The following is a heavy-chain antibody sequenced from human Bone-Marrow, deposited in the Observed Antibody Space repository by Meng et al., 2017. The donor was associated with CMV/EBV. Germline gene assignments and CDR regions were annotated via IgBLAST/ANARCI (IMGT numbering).Heavy chain of an antibody. V-gene: IGHV3-9*01. J-gene: IGHJ4*02. CDR2: ISWNSGSI. CDR3: AKGLRDD. CDR1: GFTFSSYS. Sequence: GESLKISCAASGFTFSSYSMNWVRQAPGKGLEWVSGISWNSGSIGYADSVKGRFTISRDNAKNSLYLQMNSLRAEDTALYYCAKGLRDDWGQGTLVTVSS.